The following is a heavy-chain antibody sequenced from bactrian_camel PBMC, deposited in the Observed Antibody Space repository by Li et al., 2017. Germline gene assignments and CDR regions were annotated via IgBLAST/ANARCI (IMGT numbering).Heavy chain of an antibody. CDR2: LDSYGTT. V-gene: IGHV3S55*01. D-gene: IGHD2*01. CDR1: PVNIGRYC. J-gene: IGHJ4*01. CDR3: AVSFVPISSAGYCYTLDY. Sequence: HVQLVESGGGSVQAGGSLRLSCAVSPVNIGRYCMGWFRQAPEKEREGVAALDSYGTTTYADSVKGRFTISKDTAKNTLYLQMNSLKPEDTAMYYCAVSFVPISSAGYCYTLDYWGQGTQVTVS.